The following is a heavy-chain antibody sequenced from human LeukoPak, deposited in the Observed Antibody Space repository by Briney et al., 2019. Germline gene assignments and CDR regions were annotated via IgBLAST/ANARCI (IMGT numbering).Heavy chain of an antibody. J-gene: IGHJ5*02. V-gene: IGHV1-2*02. CDR2: INPNSGGT. CDR1: GYTFTGYY. CDR3: ARGPPLKAFGFDS. Sequence: GASVKVSCKASGYTFTGYYMHWVRQAPGQGLEWMGWINPNSGGTNYAQKFQGRVTTTRDTSISTAYMELSRLRSDDTAVYYCARGPPLKAFGFDSWGQGTLVTVSS.